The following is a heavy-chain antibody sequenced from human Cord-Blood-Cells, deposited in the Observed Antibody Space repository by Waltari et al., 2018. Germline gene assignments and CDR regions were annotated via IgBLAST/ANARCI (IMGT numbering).Heavy chain of an antibody. CDR1: GYTFTRYD. CDR2: MNPTSGNT. J-gene: IGHJ3*02. V-gene: IGHV1-8*01. D-gene: IGHD1-26*01. Sequence: QVQLVQSGAEVKKPGASVKVSCTASGYTFTRYDINWVRQATGQGLEWMGWMNPTSGNTGEAQKLGGRGTRTRNTSISTAYMELGSLRSKDTAVYYCAIDGSYYDAFDIWGQGTMVTVSS. CDR3: AIDGSYYDAFDI.